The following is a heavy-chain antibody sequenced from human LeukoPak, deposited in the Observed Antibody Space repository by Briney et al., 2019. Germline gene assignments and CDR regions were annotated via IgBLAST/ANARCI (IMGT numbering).Heavy chain of an antibody. D-gene: IGHD6-13*01. CDR3: ARIGAGSSRDY. J-gene: IGHJ4*02. V-gene: IGHV3-21*01. CDR2: IVGSSST. CDR1: GFTFSNFA. Sequence: PGGSLRLSCAASGFTFSNFAMTWVRQAPGKGLEWVSSIVGSSSTYYADSLKGRFAISRDNAKNSLYLQMNSLRAEDTAVYYCARIGAGSSRDYWGQGTLVTVSS.